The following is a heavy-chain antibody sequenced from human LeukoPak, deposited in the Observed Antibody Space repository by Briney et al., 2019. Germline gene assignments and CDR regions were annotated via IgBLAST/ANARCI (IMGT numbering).Heavy chain of an antibody. J-gene: IGHJ6*02. CDR2: LWSDGRHT. Sequence: GRSLRLSCAASGFTFSRYGLHWVRQAPGKSLEWVAFLWSDGRHTNYADSVKGRFTISRDISKNSLYLQMNSLRAEDTAVYYCARDQDDSSGYYPPGYYYYGMDVWGQGTTVTVSS. CDR1: GFTFSRYG. D-gene: IGHD3-22*01. V-gene: IGHV3-33*01. CDR3: ARDQDDSSGYYPPGYYYYGMDV.